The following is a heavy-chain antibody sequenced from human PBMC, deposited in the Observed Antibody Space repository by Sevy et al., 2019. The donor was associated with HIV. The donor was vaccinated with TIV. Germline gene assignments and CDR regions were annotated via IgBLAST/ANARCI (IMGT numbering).Heavy chain of an antibody. Sequence: GGSLRLSCAASGFTFSSYGMHWVRQAPGKGLEWVAFIRYDGSNKYYAYSVKGRFTISRDNSKNTLYLQMNSLRAEDTAVYYCAKDGGGYCSSTSCYHDAFDIWGQGTMVTVSS. CDR2: IRYDGSNK. J-gene: IGHJ3*02. D-gene: IGHD2-2*01. V-gene: IGHV3-30*02. CDR3: AKDGGGYCSSTSCYHDAFDI. CDR1: GFTFSSYG.